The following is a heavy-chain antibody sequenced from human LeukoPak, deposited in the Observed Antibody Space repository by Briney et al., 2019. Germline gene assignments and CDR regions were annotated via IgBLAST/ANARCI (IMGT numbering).Heavy chain of an antibody. V-gene: IGHV3-21*04. CDR1: GFTFSSYS. J-gene: IGHJ4*02. CDR2: ISSSSSYI. D-gene: IGHD6-25*01. Sequence: GGSLRLSCAASGFTFSSYSMNWVRQAPGKGLEWVSSISSSSSYIYYADSVKGRFTISRDNSKNTLYLQMNSLRAEDTAVYYCAKTLRIAASWHWGQGTLVTVSS. CDR3: AKTLRIAASWH.